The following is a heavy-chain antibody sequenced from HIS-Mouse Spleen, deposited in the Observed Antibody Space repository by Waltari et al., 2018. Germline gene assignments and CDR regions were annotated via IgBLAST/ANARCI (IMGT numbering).Heavy chain of an antibody. CDR3: AREIPYSSSWYDWYFDL. CDR1: GGSIRSSSYY. V-gene: IGHV4-39*07. CDR2: IYYSGST. D-gene: IGHD6-13*01. J-gene: IGHJ2*01. Sequence: QLQLQESGPGLVKPSETLSLTCSSSGGSIRSSSYYRAWIRQPPGKGLEWIGGIYYSGSTYYNPSLKSRVTISVDTSKNQFSLKLSSVTAADTAVYYCAREIPYSSSWYDWYFDLWGRGTLVTVSS.